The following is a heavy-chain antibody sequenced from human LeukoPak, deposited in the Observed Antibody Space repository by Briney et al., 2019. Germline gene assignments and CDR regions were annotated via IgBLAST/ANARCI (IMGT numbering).Heavy chain of an antibody. D-gene: IGHD3-10*01. V-gene: IGHV1-2*02. CDR2: INPNSGGT. J-gene: IGHJ3*01. CDR3: ARVKGGTRMVRGVIKAFDV. CDR1: GYTFTGYY. Sequence: ASVKVSCKASGYTFTGYYMHWVRQAPGQGLEWMGWINPNSGGTNYAQKFQGRVTMTRDTSISTAYMELSRLRSDDTAVYYCARVKGGTRMVRGVIKAFDVWGQGTMVTVSS.